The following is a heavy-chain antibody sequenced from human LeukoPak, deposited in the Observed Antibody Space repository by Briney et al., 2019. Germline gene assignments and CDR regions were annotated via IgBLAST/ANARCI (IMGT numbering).Heavy chain of an antibody. CDR1: GGSISSGGYY. V-gene: IGHV4-31*03. Sequence: SETLSLTCTVSGGSISSGGYYWSWIRQHPGKGLEWSGYIYYSGSTYYNPSLKSRVTISVDTSKNQFSLKLSSVTAADTAVYYCARAQGSGSYSGYYGMDVWGQGTTVTISS. CDR3: ARAQGSGSYSGYYGMDV. CDR2: IYYSGST. J-gene: IGHJ6*02. D-gene: IGHD3-10*01.